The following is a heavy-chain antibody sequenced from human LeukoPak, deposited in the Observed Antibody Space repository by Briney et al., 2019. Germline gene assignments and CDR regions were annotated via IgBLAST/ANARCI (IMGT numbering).Heavy chain of an antibody. CDR3: AQGGSEIYYFYHGMDV. Sequence: GGSLRLSCVASGFKFISYAIHWVRQAPGKGLQWVTVISYDGSNKYYADSVKGRFTISRDNSKNTVYLQMNSLRAEDTAVYRCAQGGSEIYYFYHGMDVWGRGTTVTVSS. CDR2: ISYDGSNK. D-gene: IGHD3-10*01. J-gene: IGHJ6*02. V-gene: IGHV3-30*18. CDR1: GFKFISYA.